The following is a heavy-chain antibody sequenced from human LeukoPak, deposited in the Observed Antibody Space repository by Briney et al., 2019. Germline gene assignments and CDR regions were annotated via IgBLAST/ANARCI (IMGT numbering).Heavy chain of an antibody. CDR1: GFTFSSYS. J-gene: IGHJ4*02. D-gene: IGHD6-19*01. V-gene: IGHV3-21*01. CDR3: ARERTRPGSGIAVAVGRSDDY. CDR2: ISSSSSYI. Sequence: PGGSLRLSCAASGFTFSSYSMYWVRQAPGKGLEWVSSISSSSSYIYYADSVKGRFTISRDNAKNSLYLQMNSLRAEDTAVYYCARERTRPGSGIAVAVGRSDDYWGQGTLVTVSS.